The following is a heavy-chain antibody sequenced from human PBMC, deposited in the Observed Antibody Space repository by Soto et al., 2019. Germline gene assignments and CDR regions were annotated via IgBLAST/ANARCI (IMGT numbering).Heavy chain of an antibody. CDR1: GGSISSSSYY. V-gene: IGHV4-39*01. CDR3: ARFRPNEYSSSAPFR. Sequence: SETLSLTCTVSGGSISSSSYYWGWIRQPPGKGLEWIGSIYYSGSTYYNPSLKSRVTISVDTSKNQFSLKLSSVTAADTAAYYCARFRPNEYSSSAPFRWGQGTLVTVSS. CDR2: IYYSGST. D-gene: IGHD6-6*01. J-gene: IGHJ4*02.